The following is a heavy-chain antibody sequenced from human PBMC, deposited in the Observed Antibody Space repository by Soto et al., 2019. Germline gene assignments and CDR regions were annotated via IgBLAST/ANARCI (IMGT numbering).Heavy chain of an antibody. V-gene: IGHV1-46*03. D-gene: IGHD2-15*01. CDR3: ARGDVVVVAATRPGY. J-gene: IGHJ4*02. CDR1: GYTFTSYD. CDR2: INPSGGST. Sequence: ASVKVSCKASGYTFTSYDMHWVRQAPGQGLEWMGIINPSGGSTSYAQKFQGRVTMTRDTSTSTVYMELSSLRSEDTAVYYCARGDVVVVAATRPGYWGQGTLVTVSS.